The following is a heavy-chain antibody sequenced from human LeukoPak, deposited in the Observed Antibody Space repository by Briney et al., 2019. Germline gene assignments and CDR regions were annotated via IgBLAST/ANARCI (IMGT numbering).Heavy chain of an antibody. CDR3: ARDRVAREESDAFDI. J-gene: IGHJ3*02. CDR1: GYSFTSYW. D-gene: IGHD2-21*01. V-gene: IGHV5-51*01. CDR2: IYPGDSDT. Sequence: GESLKISCKGSGYSFTSYWIGWVRQMPGKGLEWMGIIYPGDSDTRYSPSFQGQVTISADKSISTAYLQWSSLKASDTAMYYCARDRVAREESDAFDIWGQGTMVTVSS.